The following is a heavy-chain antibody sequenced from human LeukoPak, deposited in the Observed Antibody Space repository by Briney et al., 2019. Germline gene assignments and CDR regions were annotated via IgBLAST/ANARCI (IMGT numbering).Heavy chain of an antibody. V-gene: IGHV1-46*01. Sequence: ASVKVSCKASGYIFTNYYMHWVRQAPGQGLEWMGIINPSGGSTSYAQKFQGRVTMTRDMSTSTVYMELSSLRSEDTAVYYCAREGDDYGDYRVVQRVGNWFDPWGQGTLVTVSS. CDR3: AREGDDYGDYRVVQRVGNWFDP. CDR1: GYIFTNYY. J-gene: IGHJ5*02. D-gene: IGHD4-17*01. CDR2: INPSGGST.